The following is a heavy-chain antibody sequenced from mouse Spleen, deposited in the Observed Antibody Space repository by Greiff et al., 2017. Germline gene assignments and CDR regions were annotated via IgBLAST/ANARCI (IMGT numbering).Heavy chain of an antibody. Sequence: VQLVESGPGLVQPSQSLSITCTVSGFSLTSYGVHWVRQSPGKGLEWLGVIWSGGSTDYNAAFISRLSISKDNSKSQVFFKMNSLQANDTAIYYCARTLYGNYDLDYAMDYWGQGTSVTVSS. D-gene: IGHD2-1*01. CDR2: IWSGGST. J-gene: IGHJ4*01. CDR1: GFSLTSYG. V-gene: IGHV2-2*02. CDR3: ARTLYGNYDLDYAMDY.